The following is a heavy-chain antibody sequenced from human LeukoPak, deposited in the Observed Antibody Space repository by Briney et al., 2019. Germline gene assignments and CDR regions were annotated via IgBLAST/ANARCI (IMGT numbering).Heavy chain of an antibody. CDR1: GFTFDDYG. D-gene: IGHD2-15*01. CDR2: INWNGGST. J-gene: IGHJ4*02. V-gene: IGHV3-20*04. CDR3: AREGCSGGSCYYFDY. Sequence: PGGSLRLSCAASGFTFDDYGMSWVRQAPGKGLEWVTGINWNGGSTGYADSVKGRFTISRDNAKNSLYLQMNSLRAEDTALYYCAREGCSGGSCYYFDYWGQGTMVTVSS.